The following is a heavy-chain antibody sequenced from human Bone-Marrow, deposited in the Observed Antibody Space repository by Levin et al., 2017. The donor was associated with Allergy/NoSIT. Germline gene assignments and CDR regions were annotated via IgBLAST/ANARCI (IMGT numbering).Heavy chain of an antibody. CDR1: GFRFSDFY. CDR3: ARDHYYDSSGYYHYFDL. V-gene: IGHV3-11*01. CDR2: ISARGSMT. D-gene: IGHD3-22*01. J-gene: IGHJ4*02. Sequence: GGSLRLSCAASGFRFSDFYMTWIRQAPGKGLEWVSYISARGSMTYYAESVKGRFTVSGDNADNSLYLQMNSRRAEDTAVYYCARDHYYDSSGYYHYFDLWGQGTLVTVSA.